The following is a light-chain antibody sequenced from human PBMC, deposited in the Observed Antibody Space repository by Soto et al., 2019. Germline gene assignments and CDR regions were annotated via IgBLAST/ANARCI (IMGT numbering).Light chain of an antibody. V-gene: IGKV1-39*01. J-gene: IGKJ5*01. Sequence: DIQMTQSPSSLSASVGDRVTITCRASQSISTYVNWYQQNPGKAPKLLIYAASSLQTGVPSRFGASGSGTDFTLTISSLQPEDFATYYCQQSYSSPITFGQGTRLEI. CDR3: QQSYSSPIT. CDR2: AAS. CDR1: QSISTY.